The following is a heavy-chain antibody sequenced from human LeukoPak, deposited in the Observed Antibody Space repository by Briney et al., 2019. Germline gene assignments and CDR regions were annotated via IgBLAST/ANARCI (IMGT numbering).Heavy chain of an antibody. J-gene: IGHJ4*02. D-gene: IGHD6-13*01. V-gene: IGHV3-30*04. CDR2: ISYDGSNK. CDR3: ARGEGIAAAGTKALDY. Sequence: GGSLRLSCAASGFTFSSYAMHWVRQAPGKGLEWVAVISYDGSNKYYADSVKGRFTISRDNSKSTLYLQMNSLRAEDTAVYYCARGEGIAAAGTKALDYWGQGTLVTVSS. CDR1: GFTFSSYA.